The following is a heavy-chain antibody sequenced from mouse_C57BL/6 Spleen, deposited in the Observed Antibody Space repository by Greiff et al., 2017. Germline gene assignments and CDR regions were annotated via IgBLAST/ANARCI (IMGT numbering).Heavy chain of an antibody. CDR3: ARQCDYYGSSHWYFDV. V-gene: IGHV5-6*01. CDR2: ISSGGSYT. CDR1: GFTFSSYG. Sequence: EVKVVESGGDLVKPGGSLKLSCAASGFTFSSYGMSWVRQTPDKRLEWVATISSGGSYTYYPDSVKGRFTISRDNAKNTLYLQMSSLKSEDTAMYYCARQCDYYGSSHWYFDVWGTGTTVTVSS. J-gene: IGHJ1*03. D-gene: IGHD1-1*01.